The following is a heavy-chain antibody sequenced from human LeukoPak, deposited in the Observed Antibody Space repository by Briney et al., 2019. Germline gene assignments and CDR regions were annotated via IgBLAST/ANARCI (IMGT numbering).Heavy chain of an antibody. CDR2: IYSGGST. J-gene: IGHJ4*02. V-gene: IGHV3-53*01. CDR3: ARDTIVSGAFDY. Sequence: GGSLRLSCAASGFTVSSNYMSWVRQAPGKGLEWFSVIYSGGSTYYADSVKGRFTISRDNSKNTLYLQMNSLRAEDTAVYYCARDTIVSGAFDYWGQGTLVTVSS. CDR1: GFTVSSNY. D-gene: IGHD3-10*01.